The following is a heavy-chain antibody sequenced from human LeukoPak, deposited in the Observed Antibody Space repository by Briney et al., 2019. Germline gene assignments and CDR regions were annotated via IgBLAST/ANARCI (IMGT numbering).Heavy chain of an antibody. CDR1: GFTFSTYS. V-gene: IGHV3-21*01. CDR2: ISSSSSYI. D-gene: IGHD6-13*01. Sequence: GGSLRLSCAASGFTFSTYSMNWVRQAPGKGLEWVSSISSSSSYIYYADSVKGRFTISRDNAKNSLYLQMNNLRAEDTAVYYCAREGQQLAFDYWGQGTLVTVSS. J-gene: IGHJ4*02. CDR3: AREGQQLAFDY.